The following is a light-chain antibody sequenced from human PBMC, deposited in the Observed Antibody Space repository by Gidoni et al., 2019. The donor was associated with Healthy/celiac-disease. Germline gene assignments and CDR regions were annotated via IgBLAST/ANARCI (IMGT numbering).Light chain of an antibody. CDR1: SSDVGGYNY. V-gene: IGLV2-8*01. J-gene: IGLJ2*01. Sequence: QSALTQPPSASWSPGQSVTISCTGTSSDVGGYNYVSWYQQHPGKAPKLMIYEFSKRPSGVPDRVSGSKSGNTASLTVTGLQAEDEAEYYCSSYAGSNTFVVFGGGTKLTVL. CDR3: SSYAGSNTFVV. CDR2: EFS.